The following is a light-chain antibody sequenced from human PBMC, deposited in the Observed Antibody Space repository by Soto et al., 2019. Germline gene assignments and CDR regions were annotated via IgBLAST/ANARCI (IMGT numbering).Light chain of an antibody. V-gene: IGKV1-9*01. Sequence: DIQLTQSPSFLSASVGDRVTITCRAVQDISSYLAWYQQKPAKDPSLLIYDAATLQSGGPSRCSGSGSGTEFTLTISSLQPEDFATYYCQQLNSYPPLTFGGGTKVDI. CDR3: QQLNSYPPLT. J-gene: IGKJ4*01. CDR2: DAA. CDR1: QDISSY.